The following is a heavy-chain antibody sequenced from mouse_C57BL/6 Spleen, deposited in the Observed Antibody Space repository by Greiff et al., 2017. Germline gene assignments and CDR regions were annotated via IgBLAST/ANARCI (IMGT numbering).Heavy chain of an antibody. V-gene: IGHV1-50*01. J-gene: IGHJ1*03. CDR2: IDPSDSYT. D-gene: IGHD2-1*01. CDR1: GYTFTSYW. Sequence: VQLQQPGAELVKPGASVKLSCKASGYTFTSYWMQWVKQRPGQGLEWIGEIDPSDSYTNYNQKFKGKATLTVDTSSSTAYMQLSSLTSEDSAVYYCAKGGGNPWYFDVWGTGTTVTVSS. CDR3: AKGGGNPWYFDV.